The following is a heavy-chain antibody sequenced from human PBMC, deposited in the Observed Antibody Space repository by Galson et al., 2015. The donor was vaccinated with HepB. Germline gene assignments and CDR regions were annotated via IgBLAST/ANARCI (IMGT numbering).Heavy chain of an antibody. Sequence: SLRLSCAASGFTFSSYWMSWVRQAPGKGLEWVANIKQDGSEKYYVDSVKGRFTISRDNAKNSLYLQMNSLRAEDTAVYYCASLPGSGYAGGPISYYYGMDVWGQGTTVTVSS. CDR2: IKQDGSEK. D-gene: IGHD3-22*01. V-gene: IGHV3-7*01. J-gene: IGHJ6*02. CDR1: GFTFSSYW. CDR3: ASLPGSGYAGGPISYYYGMDV.